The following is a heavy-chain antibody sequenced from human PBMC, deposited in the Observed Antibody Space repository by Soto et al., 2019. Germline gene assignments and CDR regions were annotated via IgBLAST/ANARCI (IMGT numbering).Heavy chain of an antibody. CDR2: IIPSIGII. CDR1: GGTFSSFV. Sequence: QVQLVQSGAEVKKPGSLVKVSCKASGGTFSSFVISWVRQAPGQGLEWMGRIIPSIGIINYAQKFQGRVTITADTSTSTAYMELSSLRSDDTAVYYCAREGDMKFHSDSSDEPGYWGQGTLVTVSS. J-gene: IGHJ4*02. V-gene: IGHV1-69*04. CDR3: AREGDMKFHSDSSDEPGY. D-gene: IGHD3-22*01.